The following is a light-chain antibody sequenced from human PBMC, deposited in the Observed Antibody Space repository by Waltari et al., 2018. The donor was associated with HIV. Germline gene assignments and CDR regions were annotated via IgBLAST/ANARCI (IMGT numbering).Light chain of an antibody. CDR3: QSYDSSLSVWV. Sequence: QSVLTQPPSVSGAPGQRVTISCTGSSSNIGAGYDVHWYQQIPGTAPKLLIYGNSHRPSGVPDRFSGSKSGTSASLAITGLQAEDEADYYCQSYDSSLSVWVFGGGTKLNVL. CDR2: GNS. J-gene: IGLJ3*02. V-gene: IGLV1-40*01. CDR1: SSNIGAGYD.